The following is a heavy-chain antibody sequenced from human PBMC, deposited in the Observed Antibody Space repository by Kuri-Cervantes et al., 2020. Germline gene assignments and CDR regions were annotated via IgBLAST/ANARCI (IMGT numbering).Heavy chain of an antibody. CDR2: IYHSGST. J-gene: IGHJ2*01. CDR3: ARPNPTHWYFDL. V-gene: IGHV4-39*07. CDR1: DGSVSSGSYY. Sequence: SETLSLTCTVSDGSVSSGSYYWSWIRQPPGKGLEWIGSIYHSGSTYYNPSLKSRVTISVDTSKNQFSLKLSSVTAADTAVYYCARPNPTHWYFDLWGRGTLVTVSS.